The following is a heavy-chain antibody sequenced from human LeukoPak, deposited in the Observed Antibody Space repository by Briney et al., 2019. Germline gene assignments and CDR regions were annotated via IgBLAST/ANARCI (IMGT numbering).Heavy chain of an antibody. CDR1: GFTFSSYG. J-gene: IGHJ4*02. V-gene: IGHV3-21*01. Sequence: GGSLRLSCAASGFTFSSYGMHWVRQAPGKGLEWVSSISSSSSYIYYADSVKGRFTISRDNAKNSLYLQMNSLRAEDTAVYYCARGSSSWYDYWGQGTLVTVSS. D-gene: IGHD6-13*01. CDR3: ARGSSSWYDY. CDR2: ISSSSSYI.